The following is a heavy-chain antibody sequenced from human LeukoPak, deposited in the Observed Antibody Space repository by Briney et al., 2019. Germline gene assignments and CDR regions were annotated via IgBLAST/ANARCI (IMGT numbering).Heavy chain of an antibody. D-gene: IGHD5-18*01. CDR2: IYYSGST. CDR3: ARDHGYSLVNWFDP. Sequence: PSETLSLTCTVSGGSISSGGYYWSWIRQHPGKGLEWIGYIYYSGSTYYNPSLKSRVTISVDTSKNQFSLKLSSVTAADTAVYYCARDHGYSLVNWFDPWGQGTLVTVSS. CDR1: GGSISSGGYY. J-gene: IGHJ5*02. V-gene: IGHV4-31*03.